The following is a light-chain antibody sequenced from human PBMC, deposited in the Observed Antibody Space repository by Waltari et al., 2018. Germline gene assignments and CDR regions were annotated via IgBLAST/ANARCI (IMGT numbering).Light chain of an antibody. Sequence: EIVLTQSPATLSLFPGERATLPCRASQSVSSSLAWYQQKPGQAPRLPIYDASNRATGIPARFSGSGSGTDFTITIRSLEPEDFAVYYCQQRSSWPLTFGGGTKVEIK. V-gene: IGKV3-11*01. CDR1: QSVSSS. J-gene: IGKJ4*01. CDR3: QQRSSWPLT. CDR2: DAS.